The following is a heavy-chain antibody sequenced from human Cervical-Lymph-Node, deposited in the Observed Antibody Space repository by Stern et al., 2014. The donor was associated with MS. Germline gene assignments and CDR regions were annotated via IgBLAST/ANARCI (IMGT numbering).Heavy chain of an antibody. V-gene: IGHV3-73*02. CDR2: IRTRAYGYAT. J-gene: IGHJ4*02. CDR1: GFNFRASA. Sequence: EVQLVESGGTLVQPGGSLKLSCAASGFNFRASAMHWVRQASGKGLEWVGRIRTRAYGYATAYAASVRGRLTVSRDDSKNMAYLQMNSLKTEDTAVYFCSRRVEDWGQGTLVTVS. CDR3: SRRVED.